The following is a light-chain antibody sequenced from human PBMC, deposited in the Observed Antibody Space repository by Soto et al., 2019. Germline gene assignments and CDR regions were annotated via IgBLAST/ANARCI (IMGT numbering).Light chain of an antibody. CDR2: DAS. J-gene: IGKJ2*01. V-gene: IGKV1-5*01. CDR3: QQYNSYSYT. CDR1: QSISNW. Sequence: DIQMTQSPSTLSASVGDRVTITCRASQSISNWLAWHQQKPGKAPKLLIYDASTLESGVPSRFSGSGSGTEFTLTISSLQPDDFATYYCQQYNSYSYTFGQGTKLEI.